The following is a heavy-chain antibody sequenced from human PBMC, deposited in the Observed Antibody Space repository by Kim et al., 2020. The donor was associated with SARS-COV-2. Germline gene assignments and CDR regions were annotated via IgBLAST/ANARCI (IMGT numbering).Heavy chain of an antibody. V-gene: IGHV1-18*01. J-gene: IGHJ4*02. Sequence: NYAPNLQGRVTLTADTSTSSAFLEWRSLRSDDTAVYFCARDRGYGDDTFDYWGQGTLVTVSS. D-gene: IGHD4-17*01. CDR3: ARDRGYGDDTFDY.